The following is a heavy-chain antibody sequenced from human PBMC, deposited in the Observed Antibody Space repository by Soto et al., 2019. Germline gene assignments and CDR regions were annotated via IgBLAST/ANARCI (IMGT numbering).Heavy chain of an antibody. Sequence: SETLSLTCAVSGGSISSGGYSWNWIRQPPGKGLEWIGYIYHSGSTNYNPSLKSRVTISVDTSKNQFSLKLTSVTAADTAVYYCARDKITGLFDYWGQGTLVTVSS. CDR2: IYHSGST. J-gene: IGHJ4*02. V-gene: IGHV4-30-2*01. D-gene: IGHD2-8*02. CDR1: GGSISSGGYS. CDR3: ARDKITGLFDY.